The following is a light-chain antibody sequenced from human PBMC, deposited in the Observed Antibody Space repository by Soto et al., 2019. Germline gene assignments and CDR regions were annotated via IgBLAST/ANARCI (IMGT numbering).Light chain of an antibody. CDR2: DAS. CDR3: QQYNSYSPWT. V-gene: IGKV1-5*01. CDR1: QSISSW. Sequence: DIQMTQSPSTLSASVGDRVTITCRASQSISSWLAWYQQKPGKAPKLLIYDASSLESGVPSRFSDSGSRTEITLTISSLQPDDFATYYCQQYNSYSPWTFGQGTKVEIK. J-gene: IGKJ1*01.